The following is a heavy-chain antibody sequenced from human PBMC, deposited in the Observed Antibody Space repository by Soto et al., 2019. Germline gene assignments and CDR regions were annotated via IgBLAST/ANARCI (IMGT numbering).Heavy chain of an antibody. CDR3: AREVGATLNWFDP. J-gene: IGHJ5*02. V-gene: IGHV1-69*01. Sequence: QVQLVQSGAEVKKPGSSVKVACKASGGTFSSYAISWVRQAPGQGLEWMGGIIPSFGTANYAQKFQGRVTMTADESTSTAYMELSSLRSEDTAVYYCAREVGATLNWFDPWGQGTLVTVSS. D-gene: IGHD1-26*01. CDR2: IIPSFGTA. CDR1: GGTFSSYA.